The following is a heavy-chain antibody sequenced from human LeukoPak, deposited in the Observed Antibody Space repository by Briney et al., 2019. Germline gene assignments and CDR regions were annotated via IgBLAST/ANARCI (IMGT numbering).Heavy chain of an antibody. V-gene: IGHV1-2*02. J-gene: IGHJ6*04. CDR3: ARDLYCNSAKCYSNWFDT. CDR1: GYTFTDYS. Sequence: ASVKVSCKPSGYTFTDYSIHWLRQVPGQGPEWIGWMNPKNGGTNYAQTFQGRVTMTRDTSITTAYMELSSLRSDDTAVYYCARDLYCNSAKCYSNWFDTWGKGTTVTVSS. D-gene: IGHD2/OR15-2a*01. CDR2: MNPKNGGT.